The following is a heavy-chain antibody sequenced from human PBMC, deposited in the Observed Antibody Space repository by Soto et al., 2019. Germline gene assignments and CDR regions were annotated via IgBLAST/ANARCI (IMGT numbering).Heavy chain of an antibody. J-gene: IGHJ6*02. D-gene: IGHD2-2*01. CDR3: ARAVVVPAANYYYYGMDV. CDR2: IIPIFGTA. Sequence: QVQLVQSGAEVKKPGSSVKVSCKASGGTFSSYAISWVRQAPGQGLEWMGGIIPIFGTANYAQKFQGRVTITADESTSTAYMELSSLRSEDTAVYYCARAVVVPAANYYYYGMDVWGQGTTVIVSS. CDR1: GGTFSSYA. V-gene: IGHV1-69*01.